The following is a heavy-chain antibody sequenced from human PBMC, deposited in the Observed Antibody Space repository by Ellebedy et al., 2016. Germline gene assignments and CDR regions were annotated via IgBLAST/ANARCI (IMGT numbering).Heavy chain of an antibody. D-gene: IGHD4-23*01. J-gene: IGHJ5*02. V-gene: IGHV1-46*01. CDR2: INPSGGNT. CDR1: GYTLTSYY. CDR3: ARGDYGGKSPGRA. Sequence: ASVKVSCXASGYTLTSYYMNWVRQAPGQGIEWLGIINPSGGNTNYAQKFQGRVSMATDTSTTTVYTELSSLRSEDTALYYCARGDYGGKSPGRAWGQGTLVTVSS.